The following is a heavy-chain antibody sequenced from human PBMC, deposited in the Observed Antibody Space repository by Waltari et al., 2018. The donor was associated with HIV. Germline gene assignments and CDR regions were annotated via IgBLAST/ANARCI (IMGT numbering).Heavy chain of an antibody. J-gene: IGHJ6*02. CDR3: AREGARMTTMIYYYYGMDV. Sequence: QVQLVQSGAEVKKPGASVKVSCKASGYPFTGYYMHWVRQAPGHGLEWRGRINPNSGGTNYARQFQGRVTMTRDTSISTAYMELSRLRSDDTAVYYCAREGARMTTMIYYYYGMDVWGQGTTVTVSS. V-gene: IGHV1-2*06. D-gene: IGHD4-4*01. CDR2: INPNSGGT. CDR1: GYPFTGYY.